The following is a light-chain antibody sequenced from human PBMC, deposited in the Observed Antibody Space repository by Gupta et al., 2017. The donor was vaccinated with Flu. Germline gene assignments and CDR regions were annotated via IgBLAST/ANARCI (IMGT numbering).Light chain of an antibody. Sequence: SQGHTASIYCEGDRLGDKLVGWYKKKPGKSPELVIYQDTKRPSGIPVRFSGSKSGNTAALTIRGNQAVEEADYYGKAWARNPLVFGGGTRLTVL. J-gene: IGLJ2*01. V-gene: IGLV3-1*01. CDR2: QDT. CDR3: KAWARNPLV. CDR1: RLGDKL.